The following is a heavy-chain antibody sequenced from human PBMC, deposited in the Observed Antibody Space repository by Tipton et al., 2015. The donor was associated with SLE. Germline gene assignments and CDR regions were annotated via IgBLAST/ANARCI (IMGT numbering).Heavy chain of an antibody. D-gene: IGHD4-17*01. CDR1: GFNFGSYT. CDR2: ISSSSSYK. Sequence: SLRLSCAASGFNFGSYTMNWVRQAPGKGLEWVSSISSSSSYKYYVDSVRGRFTISRDNANNSLYLQMNSLRAEDTAVYYCARDGVYGDYTEYWGQGTLVTVSS. J-gene: IGHJ4*02. V-gene: IGHV3-21*01. CDR3: ARDGVYGDYTEY.